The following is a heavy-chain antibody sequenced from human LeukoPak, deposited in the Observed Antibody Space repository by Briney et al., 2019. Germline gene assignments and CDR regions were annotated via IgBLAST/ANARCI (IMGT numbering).Heavy chain of an antibody. V-gene: IGHV4-61*01. Sequence: SETLSLTCTVSGGSVSSGSYYWRWIRQPPGKGLEWIVYIYYSGSTNYNPSLKSRVTISVDTSKNQFSLKLSSVTAADTAVYYCARGTMVRGVIITKYGMDVWGKGTTVTVSS. J-gene: IGHJ6*04. D-gene: IGHD3-10*01. CDR3: ARGTMVRGVIITKYGMDV. CDR1: GGSVSSGSYY. CDR2: IYYSGST.